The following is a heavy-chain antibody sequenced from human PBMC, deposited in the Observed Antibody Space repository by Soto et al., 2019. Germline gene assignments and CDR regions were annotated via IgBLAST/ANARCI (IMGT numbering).Heavy chain of an antibody. CDR3: AIRDY. CDR2: IRGRADSYAT. CDR1: EFTFSGSY. Sequence: EVHLVDSGGDVVQPGGSLKLSCAASEFTFSGSYLHWVRQASGRGLEWVGHIRGRADSYATSYAASVNGRFTNSRDDSKNTAYLQMNSLTTEDTAVYYCAIRDYWGQGTLVTVSS. J-gene: IGHJ4*02. V-gene: IGHV3-73*01.